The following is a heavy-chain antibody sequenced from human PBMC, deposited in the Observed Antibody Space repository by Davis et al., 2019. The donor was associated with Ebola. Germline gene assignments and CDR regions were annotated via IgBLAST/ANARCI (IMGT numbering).Heavy chain of an antibody. V-gene: IGHV3-7*01. J-gene: IGHJ4*02. CDR2: IKQDGSEK. Sequence: GESLKISCAASGFTFSSYWMSWVRQAPGKGLEWVANIKQDGSEKYYVDSVKGRFTISRDNARNTACLQMNSLRAEDTAVYYCANSRGFWGQGTLVTVSS. CDR3: ANSRGF. CDR1: GFTFSSYW. D-gene: IGHD4-23*01.